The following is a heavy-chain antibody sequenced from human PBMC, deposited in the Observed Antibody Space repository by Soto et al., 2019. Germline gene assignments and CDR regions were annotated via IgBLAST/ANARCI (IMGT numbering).Heavy chain of an antibody. D-gene: IGHD6-6*01. CDR3: ARVRQLVGYLYYYMDV. CDR2: IGAYNGNT. CDR1: GYTFSNHG. J-gene: IGHJ6*03. Sequence: QVQLLQSGAEVKKPGASVKVSCKASGYTFSNHGITWVRQAPGQGLEWMGWIGAYNGNTHYTQSLQGRVTMTTDTSTSTSYRELTGLRSDDKAVYYCARVRQLVGYLYYYMDVWGKGTTFTVSS. V-gene: IGHV1-18*01.